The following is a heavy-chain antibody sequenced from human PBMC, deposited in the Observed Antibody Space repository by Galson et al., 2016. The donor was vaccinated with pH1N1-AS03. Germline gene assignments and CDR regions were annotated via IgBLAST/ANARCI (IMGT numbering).Heavy chain of an antibody. CDR3: VKGAGRYSRSWYFDY. Sequence: SLRLSCAASGFTFDDYTMHWVRQVPGRGLEWLSSATWNSDKMVYADSVKVRFTTSRDNAKNTLYLQMNSLRPEDTALYYCVKGAGRYSRSWYFDYWGQGTLVTVSS. CDR2: ATWNSDKM. D-gene: IGHD6-13*01. J-gene: IGHJ4*02. V-gene: IGHV3-9*01. CDR1: GFTFDDYT.